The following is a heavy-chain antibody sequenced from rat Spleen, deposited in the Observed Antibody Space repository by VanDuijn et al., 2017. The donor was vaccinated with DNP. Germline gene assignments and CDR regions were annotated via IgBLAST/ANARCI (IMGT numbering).Heavy chain of an antibody. Sequence: EVQLVESGGDLVQPGRSLKLSCVASGFTFNKYWMTWIRQVPGKGLEWVAAITSSGGSTYYPDSVKGRFTISRDNAKSSLYLQMDSLRSEDTATYYCAKITTDYWGQGVMVTVSS. CDR2: ITSSGGST. V-gene: IGHV5-31*01. CDR1: GFTFNKYW. D-gene: IGHD1-10*01. CDR3: AKITTDY. J-gene: IGHJ2*01.